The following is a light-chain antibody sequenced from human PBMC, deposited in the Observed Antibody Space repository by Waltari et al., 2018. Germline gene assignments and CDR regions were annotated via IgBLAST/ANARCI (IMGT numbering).Light chain of an antibody. CDR3: QHYGNSRWT. CDR2: GAS. CDR1: QTFRGRY. Sequence: EMLMTQSPGPLSLYPGERANLSCRASQTFRGRYIMWYQKNSGQAHRLLIQGASKMAAGIPDRFSGSGSGTDFTLTISTVEPEDFAVYHCQHYGNSRWTFGQGT. J-gene: IGKJ1*01. V-gene: IGKV3-20*01.